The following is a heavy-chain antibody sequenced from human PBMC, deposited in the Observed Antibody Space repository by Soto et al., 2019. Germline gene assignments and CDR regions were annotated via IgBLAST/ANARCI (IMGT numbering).Heavy chain of an antibody. CDR3: AKDHYDSSGYYQPIYFDY. V-gene: IGHV3-23*01. CDR2: ISGSGGST. D-gene: IGHD3-22*01. CDR1: GFTLSDYW. Sequence: GGSLRLSCAASGFTLSDYWMHWVRQAPGKGLEWVSAISGSGGSTYYADSVKGRFTISRDNSKNTLYLQMNSLRAEDTAVYYCAKDHYDSSGYYQPIYFDYWGQGTLVTVSS. J-gene: IGHJ4*02.